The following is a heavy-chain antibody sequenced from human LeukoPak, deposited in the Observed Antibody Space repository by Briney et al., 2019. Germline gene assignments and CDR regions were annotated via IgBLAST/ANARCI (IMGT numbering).Heavy chain of an antibody. Sequence: GGSLRLSCAASGFTFSSYGMHWVRQAPGKGLVWVSHINSDGSWTSYADSVKGRFTISKDNAKNTVYLQMNSLRAEDTAVYYCVSFYETYWGRGTLVTVSS. D-gene: IGHD2/OR15-2a*01. CDR2: INSDGSWT. V-gene: IGHV3-74*01. CDR3: VSFYETY. J-gene: IGHJ4*02. CDR1: GFTFSSYG.